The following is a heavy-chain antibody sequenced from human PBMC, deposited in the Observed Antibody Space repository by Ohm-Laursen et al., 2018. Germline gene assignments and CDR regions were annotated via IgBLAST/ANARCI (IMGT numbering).Heavy chain of an antibody. CDR2: VSWNGDST. J-gene: IGHJ4*02. CDR3: ARSSERPLRPPSDF. D-gene: IGHD4-17*01. CDR1: GFTFDDYG. V-gene: IGHV3-20*01. Sequence: SLRLSCAASGFTFDDYGMSWVRQVPGKGLEWVSSVSWNGDSTGYADSVKGRFTISRDNAKNSLYLHMSSLRADDTALYHCARSSERPLRPPSDFWGQGTLVTVSS.